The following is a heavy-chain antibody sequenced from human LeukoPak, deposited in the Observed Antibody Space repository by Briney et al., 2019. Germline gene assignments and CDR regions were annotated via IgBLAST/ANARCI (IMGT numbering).Heavy chain of an antibody. J-gene: IGHJ3*02. CDR3: ARGGATSAFDI. Sequence: GGSLRLSCAASGFTFSSYAMHWFRQAPGKGLEWVAVISYDGSNKYYADSVKGRFTISRDNSKNTLYLQMNSLRAEDTAVYYCARGGATSAFDIWGQGTMVTVSS. D-gene: IGHD1-26*01. V-gene: IGHV3-30-3*01. CDR1: GFTFSSYA. CDR2: ISYDGSNK.